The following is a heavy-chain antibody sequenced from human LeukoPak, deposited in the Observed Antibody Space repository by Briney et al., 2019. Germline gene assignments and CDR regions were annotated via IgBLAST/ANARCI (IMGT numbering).Heavy chain of an antibody. D-gene: IGHD1-26*01. V-gene: IGHV3-21*01. CDR3: ARDQSRGLVGAGPDAFDI. CDR2: ISSSSSYI. Sequence: GGSLRLSCAASGFTFSSYSMNWVRQAPGKGLEWVSSISSSSSYIYYADSVKGRFTISRDNAKNSLYLQMNSLRAEDTAVYYCARDQSRGLVGAGPDAFDIWGQGTMVTVSS. CDR1: GFTFSSYS. J-gene: IGHJ3*02.